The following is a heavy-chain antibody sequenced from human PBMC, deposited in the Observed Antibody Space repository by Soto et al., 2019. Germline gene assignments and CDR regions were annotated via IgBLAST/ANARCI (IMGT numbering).Heavy chain of an antibody. CDR3: AKAQGGSYFDY. D-gene: IGHD2-15*01. CDR2: ISSSGGST. J-gene: IGHJ4*02. CDR1: GFTFSNAW. V-gene: IGHV3-23*04. Sequence: EVQLVESGGGLVKPGGSLRLSCAASGFTFSNAWMSWVRQAPGKGLEWVSGISSSGGSTYYADSVKGRFSISRDNSKNMLYLQMNNLRAEDTAVYYCAKAQGGSYFDYWGQGTLVTVSS.